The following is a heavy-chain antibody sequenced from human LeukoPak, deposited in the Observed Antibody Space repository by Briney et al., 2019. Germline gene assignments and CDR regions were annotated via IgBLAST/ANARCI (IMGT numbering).Heavy chain of an antibody. CDR3: ASSRFLEWSSWLYGMDV. D-gene: IGHD3-3*01. CDR2: IYTSGST. CDR1: GGSISSYY. V-gene: IGHV4-4*07. Sequence: PSETLSLTCTVSGGSISSYYWSWIRQPAGKGLEWIGRIYTSGSTNYNPSLKSRVTMSVDTSKNQFSLKLSSVTAADTAVYYCASSRFLEWSSWLYGMDVWGQGTTVTVSS. J-gene: IGHJ6*02.